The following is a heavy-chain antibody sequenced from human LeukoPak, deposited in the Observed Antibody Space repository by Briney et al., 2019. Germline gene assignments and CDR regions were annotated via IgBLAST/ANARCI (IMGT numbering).Heavy chain of an antibody. J-gene: IGHJ3*02. CDR2: INPSGGST. V-gene: IGHV1-46*01. CDR3: AAYSSSFIGYAFDI. CDR1: GYTFTSYY. Sequence: GASVKVSCKASGYTFTSYYMHWVRQAPGQGLECMGIINPSGGSTSYAQKFQGRVTMTRDMSTSTVYMELSSLRSEDTAVYYCAAYSSSFIGYAFDIWGQGTMVTVSS. D-gene: IGHD6-13*01.